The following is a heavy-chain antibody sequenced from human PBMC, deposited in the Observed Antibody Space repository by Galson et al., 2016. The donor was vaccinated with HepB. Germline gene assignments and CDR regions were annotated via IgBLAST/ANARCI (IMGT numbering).Heavy chain of an antibody. CDR2: IDPVTGAP. Sequence: SVKVSCKASGGAFSSHTLNWVRQAPGQGGLEWMGEIDPVTGAPNYAQHLQGRVTIMADESTSTAYMELRGLRSEDTATHYCVGYSGRFDLWGQGTMVTVSS. CDR1: GGAFSSHT. V-gene: IGHV1-69*13. D-gene: IGHD5-12*01. CDR3: VGYSGRFDL. J-gene: IGHJ3*01.